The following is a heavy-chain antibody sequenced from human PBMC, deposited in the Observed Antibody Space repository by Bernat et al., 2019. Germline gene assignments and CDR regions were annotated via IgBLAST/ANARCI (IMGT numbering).Heavy chain of an antibody. V-gene: IGHV3-30*01. D-gene: IGHD2-15*01. Sequence: QVQLVESGGGVVQPGRSLRLSCAASGFTFSSYAMHWVRQAPGKGLEWVAVISYDGSNKYYADSVKGRFTISRDNSKNTLYLQMNSLRAEDTAVYYCARDPPLHCSGGSCYYYYYYMDVWGKGTTVTVSS. CDR2: ISYDGSNK. CDR1: GFTFSSYA. CDR3: ARDPPLHCSGGSCYYYYYYMDV. J-gene: IGHJ6*03.